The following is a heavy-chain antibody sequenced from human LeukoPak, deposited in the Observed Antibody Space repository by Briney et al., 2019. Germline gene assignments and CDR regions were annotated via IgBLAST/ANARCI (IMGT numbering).Heavy chain of an antibody. D-gene: IGHD6-13*01. J-gene: IGHJ3*02. Sequence: GGSLRLSCAASGFTFSTYWMGWVRQAPGKGLEWVAKIKPDGSEKDHVDSVKGRFTISRDNAKNSLYLQLNSLRAEDTAVYYCASGLAAAGDDAFDIWGQGTMVTVSS. V-gene: IGHV3-7*01. CDR2: IKPDGSEK. CDR3: ASGLAAAGDDAFDI. CDR1: GFTFSTYW.